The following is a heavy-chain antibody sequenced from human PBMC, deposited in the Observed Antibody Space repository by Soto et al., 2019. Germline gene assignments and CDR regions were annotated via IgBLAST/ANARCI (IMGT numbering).Heavy chain of an antibody. CDR1: GGSFSGYY. J-gene: IGHJ4*02. Sequence: QVQLQQWGAGLLKPSETLSLTCAVYGGSFSGYYWSWIRQPPGKGLEWIGEINHSGSTNYNPSLKSRVTISVDTSKNQFSLKLSSVTAADTAVFYCARGETYCSSTSCYVPFDYWGQGTLVTVFS. CDR2: INHSGST. V-gene: IGHV4-34*01. CDR3: ARGETYCSSTSCYVPFDY. D-gene: IGHD2-2*01.